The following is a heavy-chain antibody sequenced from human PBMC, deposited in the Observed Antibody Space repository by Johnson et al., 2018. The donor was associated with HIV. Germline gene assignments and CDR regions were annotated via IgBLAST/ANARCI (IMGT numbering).Heavy chain of an antibody. CDR2: IRYDGSNK. D-gene: IGHD1-26*01. CDR1: GFTFSSYG. J-gene: IGHJ3*01. CDR3: ARDLVVGDHSAPLTHAFDV. V-gene: IGHV3-30*02. Sequence: VQLVESGGGLVQPGGSLRLSCAASGFTFSSYGMHWVRQAPGKGLEWVAFIRYDGSNKYYADSVKGRFTISRDNSKNTLYLQMNSLRVEDTAVYYCARDLVVGDHSAPLTHAFDVWGQGTMVTVSS.